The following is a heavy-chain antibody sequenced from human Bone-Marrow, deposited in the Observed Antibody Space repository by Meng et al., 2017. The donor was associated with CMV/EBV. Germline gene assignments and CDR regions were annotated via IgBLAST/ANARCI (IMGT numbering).Heavy chain of an antibody. CDR2: INPNTDT. V-gene: IGHV1-2*02. CDR3: ARSSGWSRFDY. J-gene: IGHJ4*02. CDR1: GYTLTDYY. D-gene: IGHD6-19*01. Sequence: VQLGQAGAEVKKPGASVKGSWKASGYTLTDYYIHWVRQAPGQWLEWMGWINPNTDTNYAQNFQGRVTMTRDMSINTAYTELSRLTSGDTAVYYCARSSGWSRFDYWGQGTLVTVSS.